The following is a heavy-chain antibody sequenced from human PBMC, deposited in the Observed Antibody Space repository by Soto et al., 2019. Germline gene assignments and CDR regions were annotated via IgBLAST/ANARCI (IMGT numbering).Heavy chain of an antibody. CDR3: ARWDGYVDV. V-gene: IGHV3-23*01. J-gene: IGHJ4*02. D-gene: IGHD1-26*01. CDR2: LSGGGSNT. Sequence: GGSLRLSCAASGFIFSTYSMAWVRQTPGKGLAWVSGLSGGGSNTFYADSVQGRFTISVDNSKNTVYLQMNSLRVEDTAVYYCARWDGYVDVWGQGTLVTVSS. CDR1: GFIFSTYS.